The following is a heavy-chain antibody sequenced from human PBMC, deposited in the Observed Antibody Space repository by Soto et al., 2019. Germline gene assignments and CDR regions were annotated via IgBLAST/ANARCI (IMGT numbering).Heavy chain of an antibody. CDR1: GFTFSNAW. Sequence: GGSLRLSCAASGFTFSNAWMNWVRQAPGKGLEWVGRIKSKTDGGTTDYAAPVKGRFTISRDDSKNTLYLQMNSLKTEDTAVYYCTTANVSSSWFYYYYYYGMDVWGQGTTVTVSS. J-gene: IGHJ6*02. CDR2: IKSKTDGGTT. D-gene: IGHD6-13*01. CDR3: TTANVSSSWFYYYYYYGMDV. V-gene: IGHV3-15*07.